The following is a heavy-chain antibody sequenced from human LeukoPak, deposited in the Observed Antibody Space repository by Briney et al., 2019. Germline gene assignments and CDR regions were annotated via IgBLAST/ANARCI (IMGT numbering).Heavy chain of an antibody. CDR1: GGSISSGGYY. D-gene: IGHD3-10*01. V-gene: IGHV4-31*03. CDR3: ARGRSGITMVRGAPPHWFDP. CDR2: IYYSGST. Sequence: SQTLSLTCTVSGGSISSGGYYWSWIRQHPGKGLEWIGYIYYSGSTYYNPSLKSRVTISVDTSKNQFSLKLSSVTAADTAAYYRARGRSGITMVRGAPPHWFDPWGQGTLVTVSS. J-gene: IGHJ5*02.